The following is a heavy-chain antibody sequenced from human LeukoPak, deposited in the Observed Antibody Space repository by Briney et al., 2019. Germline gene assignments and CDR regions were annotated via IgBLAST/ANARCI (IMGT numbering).Heavy chain of an antibody. J-gene: IGHJ4*02. CDR2: IYHSGAT. CDR3: ARGRGLFDY. Sequence: SETLSLTCTVSGHSIINSYYWGWIRQPPGKGLEWIGSIYHSGATYYNPSLKSRVTISVDKSKNQFSLRLSSVTAADTAVYYCARGRGLFDYWGQGTLVTVSS. D-gene: IGHD3-10*01. CDR1: GHSIINSYY. V-gene: IGHV4-38-2*02.